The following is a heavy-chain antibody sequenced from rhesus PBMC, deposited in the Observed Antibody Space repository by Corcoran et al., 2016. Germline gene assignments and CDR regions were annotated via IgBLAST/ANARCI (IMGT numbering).Heavy chain of an antibody. CDR3: ARHRMGIQRLQLYYFDY. CDR1: GGSISNSNW. V-gene: IGHV4-93*02. J-gene: IGHJ4*01. CDR2: IYVSGGGT. D-gene: IGHD5-42*01. Sequence: QVQLQESGPAVVKPSETLSLTCAVSGGSISNSNWWSWIRQSPGKGLEWIGGIYVSGGGTEYNPSPKCRVTISIETAKNQFSLKLSSVTAADTAVYYCARHRMGIQRLQLYYFDYGGQGFLVTVSS.